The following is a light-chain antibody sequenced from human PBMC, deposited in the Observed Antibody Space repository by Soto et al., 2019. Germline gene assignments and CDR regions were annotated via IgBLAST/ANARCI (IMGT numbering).Light chain of an antibody. Sequence: QSVLTQPPSASGSPGQSVTISCTGTSSDVGGYNYVSWYQQHPGKAPKLMIYEVSMRPSGVPDRFSGSKSGNTASLTVSGLQAEDEADYYCSSYAGSNNFVVFGTGTKVTVL. J-gene: IGLJ1*01. CDR3: SSYAGSNNFVV. CDR2: EVS. CDR1: SSDVGGYNY. V-gene: IGLV2-8*01.